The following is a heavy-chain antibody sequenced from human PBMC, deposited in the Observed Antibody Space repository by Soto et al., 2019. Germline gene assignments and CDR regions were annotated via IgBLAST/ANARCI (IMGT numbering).Heavy chain of an antibody. CDR2: ISSDGSYK. CDR3: AKEEGYYDSSGHPTLYYGMDV. Sequence: PGGSLRLSCAASGFTFSSYGMHWVRQAPGKGLEWVAVISSDGSYKYYADSVKGRFTISRDNSKNTLYLQTNSLRAEDTAVYYCAKEEGYYDSSGHPTLYYGMDVWGQGTTVTVSS. J-gene: IGHJ6*02. V-gene: IGHV3-30*18. D-gene: IGHD3-22*01. CDR1: GFTFSSYG.